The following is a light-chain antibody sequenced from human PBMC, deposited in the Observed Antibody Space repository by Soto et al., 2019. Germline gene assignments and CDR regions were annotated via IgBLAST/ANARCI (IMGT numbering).Light chain of an antibody. Sequence: SYELTQPPSVSVAPGKTASITCGGDNIGSQSVHWYRQKPGQAPVLVIYFDNDRPSGIPERFSGSNSGKSATLTISRVEAGDEADYFCQVWDSSNDHYVFGTGTKVTVL. V-gene: IGLV3-21*04. CDR1: NIGSQS. CDR3: QVWDSSNDHYV. J-gene: IGLJ1*01. CDR2: FDN.